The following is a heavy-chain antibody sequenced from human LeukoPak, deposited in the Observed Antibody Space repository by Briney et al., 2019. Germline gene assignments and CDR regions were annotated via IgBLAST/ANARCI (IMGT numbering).Heavy chain of an antibody. CDR2: ISYDGSNK. CDR3: AKDPELAAAGDY. J-gene: IGHJ4*02. D-gene: IGHD6-13*01. V-gene: IGHV3-30*18. Sequence: GGSLRLSCAASGFTFSSYGMHWVRQAPGKGLEWVAVISYDGSNKYYADFVKGRFTISRDNSKNTLYLQMNSLRAEDTAVYYCAKDPELAAAGDYWGQGTLVTVSS. CDR1: GFTFSSYG.